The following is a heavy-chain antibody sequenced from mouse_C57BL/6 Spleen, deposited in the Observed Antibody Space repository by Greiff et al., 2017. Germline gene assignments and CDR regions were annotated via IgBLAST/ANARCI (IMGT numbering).Heavy chain of an antibody. D-gene: IGHD2-4*01. Sequence: QVQLQQSGPELVKPGASVKISCKASGYAFTSSWMNWVKQRPGKGLEWIGRIYPGGGDTNYNGKFKGKATLTADKSSSTAYMQLSSLTSEDSAVYLCARGDDYAWYAYWGQGTLVTVSA. CDR2: IYPGGGDT. V-gene: IGHV1-82*01. CDR1: GYAFTSSW. J-gene: IGHJ3*01. CDR3: ARGDDYAWYAY.